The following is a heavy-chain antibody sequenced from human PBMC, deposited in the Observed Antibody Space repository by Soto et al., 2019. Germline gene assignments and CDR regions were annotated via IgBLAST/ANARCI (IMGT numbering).Heavy chain of an antibody. CDR3: TREGSAPYYYYGMDA. D-gene: IGHD3-10*01. Sequence: ASVKVSCKASGYTFTGYYMHWVRQAPGQGLEWMGIINPSGGSTSYAQNLQGRVIMTADTSTNTAYMELRSLRSDDTAIYYCTREGSAPYYYYGMDAWGQGTTVTVSS. V-gene: IGHV1-46*01. CDR1: GYTFTGYY. J-gene: IGHJ6*02. CDR2: INPSGGST.